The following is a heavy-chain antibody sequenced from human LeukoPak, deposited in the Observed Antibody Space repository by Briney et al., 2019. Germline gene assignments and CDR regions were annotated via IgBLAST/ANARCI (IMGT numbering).Heavy chain of an antibody. J-gene: IGHJ4*02. D-gene: IGHD3-3*01. CDR1: GYSISGGYF. CDR2: IHHDGIT. V-gene: IGHV4-38-2*02. CDR3: AIHQADGYDFWSGYRTHFDY. Sequence: SETLSLTCSISGYSISGGYFWGWIRQPPGKGLEWIGNIHHDGITYYNPSLKSRVTISLDPSKNQFSLKLTSVAAADTALYHCAIHQADGYDFWSGYRTHFDYWGQGTLVTVSS.